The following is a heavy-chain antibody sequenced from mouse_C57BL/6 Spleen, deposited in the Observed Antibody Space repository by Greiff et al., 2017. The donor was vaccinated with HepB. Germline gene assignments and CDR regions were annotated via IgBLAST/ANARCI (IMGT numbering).Heavy chain of an antibody. CDR3: ARSLRSAPYYFDY. V-gene: IGHV1-54*01. CDR2: INPGSGGT. CDR1: GYAFTNYL. D-gene: IGHD1-1*01. Sequence: QVQLQQSGAELVRPGTSVKVSCKASGYAFTNYLIEWVKQRPGQGLEWIGVINPGSGGTNYNEKFKGKATLTADKSSSTAYMQLSSLTSEDSAVYFCARSLRSAPYYFDYWGQGTTLTVSS. J-gene: IGHJ2*01.